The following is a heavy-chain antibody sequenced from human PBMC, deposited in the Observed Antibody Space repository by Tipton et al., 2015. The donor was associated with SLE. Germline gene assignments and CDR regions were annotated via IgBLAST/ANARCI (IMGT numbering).Heavy chain of an antibody. Sequence: SLRLSCAASGFTFDDYAMHWVRQPPGKGLEWVSGIGWDSGKINYADSVKGRFTISRDNAKNSLYLQMNSLRAEDTALYYCAKDISRGEWELLGWFDPWGQGTLVTVSS. V-gene: IGHV3-9*01. CDR3: AKDISRGEWELLGWFDP. J-gene: IGHJ5*02. CDR1: GFTFDDYA. D-gene: IGHD1-26*01. CDR2: IGWDSGKI.